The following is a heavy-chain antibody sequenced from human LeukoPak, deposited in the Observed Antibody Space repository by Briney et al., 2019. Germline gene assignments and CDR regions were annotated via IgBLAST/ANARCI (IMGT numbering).Heavy chain of an antibody. CDR2: IYHSGST. CDR3: ARLSGAPVRHPIYHFDY. D-gene: IGHD2-2*02. CDR1: GYSISSGYY. V-gene: IGHV4-38-2*01. J-gene: IGHJ4*02. Sequence: SETLSLTCAVSGYSISSGYYWGWIRQSPGKGLEWIGNIYHSGSTYKNPSLKRRVTISLDTSKNQFSLKLSSVTAADTAMYYCARLSGAPVRHPIYHFDYWGQGTLVAVSS.